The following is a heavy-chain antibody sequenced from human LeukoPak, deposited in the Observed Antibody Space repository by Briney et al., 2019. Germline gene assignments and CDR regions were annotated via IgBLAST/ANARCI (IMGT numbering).Heavy chain of an antibody. Sequence: GGSLRLSCAASGFTFSSYAMSGVRQAPGKGLEGGSAISGSGGNTYYADSVKGRFTISRDNSKNTLYLQMNSLRAEDTAVYYCAKGPDDFWSGYYTEYWGQGTLVTVSS. V-gene: IGHV3-23*01. J-gene: IGHJ4*02. CDR3: AKGPDDFWSGYYTEY. CDR1: GFTFSSYA. D-gene: IGHD3-3*01. CDR2: ISGSGGNT.